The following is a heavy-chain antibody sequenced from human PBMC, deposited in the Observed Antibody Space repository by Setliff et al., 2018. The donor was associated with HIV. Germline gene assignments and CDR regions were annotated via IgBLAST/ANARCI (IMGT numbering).Heavy chain of an antibody. CDR1: GGSLNSGDDY. Sequence: SETLSLTCTVSGGSLNSGDDYWTWIRQPAGKGLEWIGHIYSAGSTDYNPSLKSRVTMSVDMSKNQVSLKLRSVTAADMAIYYCVREYSGVYPDFSFYIDVWGKGTTVTVS. CDR3: VREYSGVYPDFSFYIDV. D-gene: IGHD5-12*01. V-gene: IGHV4-61*09. J-gene: IGHJ6*03. CDR2: IYSAGST.